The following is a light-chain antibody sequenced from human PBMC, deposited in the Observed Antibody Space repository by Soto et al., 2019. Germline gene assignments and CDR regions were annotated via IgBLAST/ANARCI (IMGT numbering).Light chain of an antibody. CDR2: GAF. V-gene: IGKV3D-15*01. J-gene: IGKJ4*01. CDR3: QQYNKWPLT. Sequence: IVMTQSPATLSVSPGEGATLSCRASETISRDLAWYQQKPGQSPRLLIFGAFTRATGVPVRFSGSGSGTEFNLTVSSLQSEDVAVYFCQQYNKWPLTFGGGTRVEIK. CDR1: ETISRD.